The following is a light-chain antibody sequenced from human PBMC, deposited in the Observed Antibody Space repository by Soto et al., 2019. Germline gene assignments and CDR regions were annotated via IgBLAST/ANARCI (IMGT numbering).Light chain of an antibody. V-gene: IGKV3-15*01. Sequence: EIVMTQSPATLSVSPGERATLSCRASQSINRNLAWYQQKPGQAPRRLIYGASSRATGIPDRFSGSGSDTEFTLTISSLQSEDFAVYHCQQHHKWPLTFGGGTKVEIK. CDR1: QSINRN. J-gene: IGKJ4*01. CDR2: GAS. CDR3: QQHHKWPLT.